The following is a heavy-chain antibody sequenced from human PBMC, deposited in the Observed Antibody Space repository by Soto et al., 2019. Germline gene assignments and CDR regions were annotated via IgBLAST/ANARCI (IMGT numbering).Heavy chain of an antibody. Sequence: SRPLSLTCVVSGGSFDTYYWNWIRQSPGKGLEWIGESNHRGSNNYSPSLKSRVTISLDTSKNQFSLKLASVTAADTAVYYCARGGSSDWQVALDMWGQGTMVTVSS. V-gene: IGHV4-34*01. CDR2: SNHRGSN. D-gene: IGHD6-19*01. J-gene: IGHJ3*02. CDR1: GGSFDTYY. CDR3: ARGGSSDWQVALDM.